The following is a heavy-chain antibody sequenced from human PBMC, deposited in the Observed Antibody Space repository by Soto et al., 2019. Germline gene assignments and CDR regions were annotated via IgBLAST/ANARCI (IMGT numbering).Heavy chain of an antibody. CDR2: IRYDASNK. V-gene: IGHV3-33*01. J-gene: IGHJ6*03. D-gene: IGHD2-15*01. CDR1: GFTFSSYG. Sequence: QVQLVESGGGVVQPGRSLRLSCAASGFTFSSYGMHWVRQAPGKGLEWVAVIRYDASNKYDGDPVKGRVTISRNNSKNTLYLQMNSLRAEDTAVYYCARDLGLPNYYYYCYMDVWGKGTTVTLSS. CDR3: ARDLGLPNYYYYCYMDV.